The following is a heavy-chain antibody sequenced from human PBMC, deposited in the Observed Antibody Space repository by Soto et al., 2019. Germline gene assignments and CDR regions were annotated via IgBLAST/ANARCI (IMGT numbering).Heavy chain of an antibody. D-gene: IGHD6-13*01. CDR2: IYSGGST. Sequence: PGGSLRLSCAASGFTVSSNYMSWVRQAPGKGLEWVSVIYSGGSTYYADSVKGRFTISRDNSENTLYLQMNSLRAEDTAVYYCARVDSSWAPSFDYWGQGTLVTGTS. CDR3: ARVDSSWAPSFDY. V-gene: IGHV3-53*01. J-gene: IGHJ4*02. CDR1: GFTVSSNY.